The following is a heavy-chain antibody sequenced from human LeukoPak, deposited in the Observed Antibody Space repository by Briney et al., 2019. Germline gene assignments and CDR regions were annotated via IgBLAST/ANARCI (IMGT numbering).Heavy chain of an antibody. J-gene: IGHJ5*02. CDR1: GGTFSSYA. Sequence: ASVKVSCKASGGTFSSYAISWVRQAPGQGLEWMGGIIPIFGTANYAQKFQGRVTITADESTSTAYMELRSLRSDDTAVYYCARDLGGGGSYYNWFDPWGQGTLVTVSS. CDR3: ARDLGGGGSYYNWFDP. D-gene: IGHD1-26*01. CDR2: IIPIFGTA. V-gene: IGHV1-69*13.